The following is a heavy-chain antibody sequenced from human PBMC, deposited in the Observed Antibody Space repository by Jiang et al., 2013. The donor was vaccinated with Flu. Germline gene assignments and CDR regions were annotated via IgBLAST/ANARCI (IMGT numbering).Heavy chain of an antibody. V-gene: IGHV4-39*01. CDR2: IYYSGST. J-gene: IGHJ3*02. D-gene: IGHD6-19*01. Sequence: GPGLVKPSETLSLTCTVSGGSISSSSYYWGWIRQPPGKGLEWIGSIYYSGSTYYNPSLKSRVTISVDTSKNQFSLKLSSVTAADTAVYYCARSGWYGDAFDIWGQGTMVTVSS. CDR3: ARSGWYGDAFDI. CDR1: GGSISSSSYY.